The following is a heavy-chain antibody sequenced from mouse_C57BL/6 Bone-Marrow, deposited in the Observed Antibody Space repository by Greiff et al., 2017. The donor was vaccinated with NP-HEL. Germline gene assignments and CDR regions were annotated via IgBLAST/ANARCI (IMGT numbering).Heavy chain of an antibody. V-gene: IGHV5-12*01. J-gene: IGHJ4*01. CDR3: ASNSYYYAMDY. D-gene: IGHD1-3*01. Sequence: EVQRVESGGGLVQPGGSLKLSCAASGFTFSDYYMYWVRQTPEKRLEWVAYISNGGGSTYYPDTVKGRFTISRDNAKNTLYLQMSRLKSEDTAMYYCASNSYYYAMDYWGQGTSVTVSS. CDR1: GFTFSDYY. CDR2: ISNGGGST.